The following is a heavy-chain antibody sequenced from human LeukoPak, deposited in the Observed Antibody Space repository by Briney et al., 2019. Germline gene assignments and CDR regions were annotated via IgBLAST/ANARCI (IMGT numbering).Heavy chain of an antibody. J-gene: IGHJ2*01. Sequence: SETLSLPCAVSGYSISSGYYWGWIRQPPGKGLEWIGSIYHSGSTYYNPSLKSRVTISVDTSKNQFSLKLSSVTAADTAVYYCARIQEADWYFDLWGRGTLVTVSS. CDR1: GYSISSGYY. CDR3: ARIQEADWYFDL. CDR2: IYHSGST. V-gene: IGHV4-38-2*01.